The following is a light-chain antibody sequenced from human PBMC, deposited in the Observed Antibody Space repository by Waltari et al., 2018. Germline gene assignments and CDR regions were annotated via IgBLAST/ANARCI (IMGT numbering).Light chain of an antibody. CDR3: QSWVGKVV. V-gene: IGLV3-1*01. CDR1: NLGEKF. CDR2: QDF. Sequence: YDLTQPPSVSVSPGPTATTTRHRNNLGEKFVPWYQQRPGQSPFLVIYQDFKRPSGIPERFSGSNSGNTATLTISGAQAMDEADFYCQSWVGKVVFGGGTKLTV. J-gene: IGLJ2*01.